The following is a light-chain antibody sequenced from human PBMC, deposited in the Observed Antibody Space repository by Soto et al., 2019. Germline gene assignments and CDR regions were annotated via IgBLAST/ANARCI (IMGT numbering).Light chain of an antibody. CDR3: QHYGSAPPLYT. J-gene: IGKJ2*01. Sequence: EIVLTQSPGTLSLSPGERATLSCRASQSVSSRYLAWYQQKPGQAPRLLIYGASSRATGIPDRISGSGSWTDFALTISSREHEDFALYYCQHYGSAPPLYTFGEGTKLEIK. CDR2: GAS. V-gene: IGKV3-20*01. CDR1: QSVSSRY.